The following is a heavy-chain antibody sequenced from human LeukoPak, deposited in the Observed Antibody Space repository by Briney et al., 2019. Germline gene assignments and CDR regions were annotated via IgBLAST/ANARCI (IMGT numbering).Heavy chain of an antibody. CDR1: SGSISSSTSY. Sequence: SETLSLTRTVSSGSISSSTSYWGWIRQPPGKGLGWIGSIYYSGRTYYNPSLKSRLTISVDTSKNQFSLKLSSVTAADTAVYYCARHPGITAAGTGFDIWGQGTMVTVSS. CDR2: IYYSGRT. J-gene: IGHJ3*02. V-gene: IGHV4-39*01. D-gene: IGHD6-13*01. CDR3: ARHPGITAAGTGFDI.